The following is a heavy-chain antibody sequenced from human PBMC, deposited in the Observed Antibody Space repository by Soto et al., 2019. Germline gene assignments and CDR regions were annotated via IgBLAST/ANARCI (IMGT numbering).Heavy chain of an antibody. V-gene: IGHV3-21*01. J-gene: IGHJ4*02. CDR1: GFTFSSYS. Sequence: GGSLRLSCAASGFTFSSYSMNWVRQAPGKGLEWVSSISSSSSYIYYADSVKGRFTISRDNAKNSLYLQMNSLRAEDTAVYYCARGDFWSGYLLILKIFDYWGQGTLVTVSS. CDR3: ARGDFWSGYLLILKIFDY. CDR2: ISSSSSYI. D-gene: IGHD3-3*01.